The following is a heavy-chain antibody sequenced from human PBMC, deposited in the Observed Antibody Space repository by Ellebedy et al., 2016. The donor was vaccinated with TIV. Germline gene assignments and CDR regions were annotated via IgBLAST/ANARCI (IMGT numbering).Heavy chain of an antibody. CDR2: ISSDGSNK. J-gene: IGHJ1*01. D-gene: IGHD6-19*01. Sequence: GGSLRLSCAASGFTFSTYGMHWVRQPPGKGLEWVAVISSDGSNKHYGDSVKGRSTISRDNSNNTLYLQMSSLRTDDTAVYYCARGAQAVAGGGYFHHWGQGTLVTVSS. V-gene: IGHV3-30*03. CDR1: GFTFSTYG. CDR3: ARGAQAVAGGGYFHH.